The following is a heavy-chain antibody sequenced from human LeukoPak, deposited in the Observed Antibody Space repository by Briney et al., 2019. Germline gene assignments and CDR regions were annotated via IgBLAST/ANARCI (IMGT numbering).Heavy chain of an antibody. CDR3: DASDF. CDR1: GFTLATYA. J-gene: IGHJ4*02. CDR2: ISETGGGT. V-gene: IGHV3-23*01. Sequence: GGSLRHSCAASGFTLATYAMGWVRQSPGKGLEWVSTISETGGGTHYANSVRGRFTISRDNSKNTLYLRMNNLRAEDTAIYYCDASDFWGQGTLVTVSS.